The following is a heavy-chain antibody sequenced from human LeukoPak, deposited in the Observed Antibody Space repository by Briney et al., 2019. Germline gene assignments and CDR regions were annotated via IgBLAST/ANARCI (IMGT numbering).Heavy chain of an antibody. V-gene: IGHV4-61*08. Sequence: PSETLSLTCTVSGGSISSGGYYWSWIRQPPGKGLEWIGYIYYSGSTNYNPSLKSRVTISVDTSKNQFSLKLSSVTAADTAVYYCARLRGDGYNVRGWFDPWGQGTLVTVSS. D-gene: IGHD5-24*01. CDR3: ARLRGDGYNVRGWFDP. J-gene: IGHJ5*02. CDR2: IYYSGST. CDR1: GGSISSGGYY.